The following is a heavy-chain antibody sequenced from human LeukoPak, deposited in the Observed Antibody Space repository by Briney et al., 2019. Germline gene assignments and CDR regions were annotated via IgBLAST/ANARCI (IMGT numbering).Heavy chain of an antibody. CDR1: GGTFSSYA. CDR3: ARLGFGLGIAQGHFDY. J-gene: IGHJ4*02. CDR2: IIPIFGTA. V-gene: IGHV1-69*05. D-gene: IGHD3/OR15-3a*01. Sequence: SVKVSCKASGGTFSSYAISWVRQAPGQGLEWMGGIIPIFGTANYAQKFQGRVTITTDESTSTAYMELSSLRSEDTAVYYCARLGFGLGIAQGHFDYWGQGTLVAVSS.